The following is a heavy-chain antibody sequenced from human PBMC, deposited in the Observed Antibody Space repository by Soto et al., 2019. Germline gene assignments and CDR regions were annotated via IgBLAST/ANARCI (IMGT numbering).Heavy chain of an antibody. D-gene: IGHD3-3*01. V-gene: IGHV4-39*01. CDR1: GGSISSSSDY. J-gene: IGHJ4*02. CDR2: IYYSGST. CDR3: ASHYDFWSGYWAQGDSYFDY. Sequence: SETLSLTCTVSGGSISSSSDYWGWIRQPPGKGLEWIGSIYYSGSTYYNPSLKSRVTISVDTSKNQFSLKLSSVTAADTAVYYCASHYDFWSGYWAQGDSYFDYWGQGTLVTVSS.